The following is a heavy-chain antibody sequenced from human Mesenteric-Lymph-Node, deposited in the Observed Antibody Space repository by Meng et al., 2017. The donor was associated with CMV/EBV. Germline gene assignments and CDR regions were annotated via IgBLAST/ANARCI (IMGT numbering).Heavy chain of an antibody. Sequence: GESLKISCAASGFTFGNAWMSWVRQAPGKGLEWVGRIKSKTDSGTTDYAAPVKGRFTISRDDSKTTLYLQMDSLKTEDTAVYYCTTSRHWGQGTLVTVSS. CDR2: IKSKTDSGTT. J-gene: IGHJ4*02. V-gene: IGHV3-15*01. CDR3: TTSRH. CDR1: GFTFGNAW.